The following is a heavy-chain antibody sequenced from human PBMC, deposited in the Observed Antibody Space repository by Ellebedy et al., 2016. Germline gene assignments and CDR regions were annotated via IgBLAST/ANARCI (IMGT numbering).Heavy chain of an antibody. D-gene: IGHD1-26*01. CDR3: ANSGSYYDAFDI. Sequence: GESLKISCAASGFTFSSYDMHWVRQATGKGLEWVSGIGTAGGTYYPGSVKGRFTISRENGKNSLYLQMNSLRAEDTAVYYCANSGSYYDAFDIWGQGTMVTVSS. V-gene: IGHV3-13*01. J-gene: IGHJ3*02. CDR2: IGTAGGT. CDR1: GFTFSSYD.